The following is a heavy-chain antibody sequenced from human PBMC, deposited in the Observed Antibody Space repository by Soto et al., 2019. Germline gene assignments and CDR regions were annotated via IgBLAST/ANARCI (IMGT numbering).Heavy chain of an antibody. J-gene: IGHJ6*02. D-gene: IGHD1-26*01. CDR2: ISAYNDNT. Sequence: QVHLVQSGAEVKKPGASVKVSCRASGYTFTSYGINWVRQAPGQGLEWMGWISAYNDNTNYAQKVQGRVTMTTDTSTSTAYMELRSLRSDDTAVYYCARAFSGDRDYYYYYGMDVWGQGTTVTVSS. CDR1: GYTFTSYG. CDR3: ARAFSGDRDYYYYYGMDV. V-gene: IGHV1-18*01.